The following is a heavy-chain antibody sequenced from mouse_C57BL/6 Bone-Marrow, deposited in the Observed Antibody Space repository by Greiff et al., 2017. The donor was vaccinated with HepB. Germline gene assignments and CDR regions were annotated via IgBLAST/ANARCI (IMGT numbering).Heavy chain of an antibody. J-gene: IGHJ4*01. CDR2: INPSNGGT. V-gene: IGHV1-53*01. CDR3: ARWLLCYYAMDY. Sequence: QVQLQQPGTELVKPGASVKLSCKASGYTFTSYWMHWVKQRPGQGLEWIGNINPSNGGTNYNEKFKSKATLTVDKSSSTAYMQLSSLTSEDSTVYYFARWLLCYYAMDYWGQGTSVTVSS. CDR1: GYTFTSYW. D-gene: IGHD2-3*01.